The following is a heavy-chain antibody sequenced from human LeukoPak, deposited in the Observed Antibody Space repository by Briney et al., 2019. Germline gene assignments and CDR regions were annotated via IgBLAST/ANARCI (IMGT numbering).Heavy chain of an antibody. J-gene: IGHJ4*02. CDR3: AKVRLRYFDWLLDFDY. CDR1: GFTFSSYA. CDR2: ISGSGGST. D-gene: IGHD3-9*01. Sequence: GGSLRLSCAASGFTFSSYAMSWVRQAPGKGLEWVSAISGSGGSTYYADSVKGRFTISRDNSKNTLYLQMNSLRAEDTAVYYCAKVRLRYFDWLLDFDYWGQGTLVTVSS. V-gene: IGHV3-23*01.